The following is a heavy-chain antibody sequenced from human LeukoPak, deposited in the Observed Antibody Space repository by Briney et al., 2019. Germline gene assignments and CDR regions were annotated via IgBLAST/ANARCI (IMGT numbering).Heavy chain of an antibody. Sequence: PGGSLRLSCAASGFTFSDSYMSWIRQAPGKGLEWIAYISFSSRYTNYADSVKDRFTISRDNAKNSLYLQMNSLRAEDTAVYYCARGSGQIQWELDAFDIWGQGTVVTVSS. CDR3: ARGSGQIQWELDAFDI. J-gene: IGHJ3*02. V-gene: IGHV3-11*06. CDR1: GFTFSDSY. CDR2: ISFSSRYT. D-gene: IGHD1-26*01.